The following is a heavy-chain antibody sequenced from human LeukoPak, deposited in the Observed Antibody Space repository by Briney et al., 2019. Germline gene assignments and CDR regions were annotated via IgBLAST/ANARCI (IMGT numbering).Heavy chain of an antibody. D-gene: IGHD3-10*01. CDR2: TYYRSKWYN. CDR3: SKTSLFVWFGEVISPFDY. Sequence: SQTLSLTCAISGDSVSSNSAAWNWIRQSPSRGLEWLGRTYYRSKWYNDYAVSVKSRITINPDTSKNQFSPQLNPVTPEDTAVDYFSKTSLFVWFGEVISPFDYWGQGTLVTVSS. CDR1: GDSVSSNSAA. V-gene: IGHV6-1*01. J-gene: IGHJ4*02.